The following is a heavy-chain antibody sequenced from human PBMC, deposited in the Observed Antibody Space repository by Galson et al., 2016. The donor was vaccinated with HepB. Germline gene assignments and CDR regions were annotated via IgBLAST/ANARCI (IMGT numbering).Heavy chain of an antibody. V-gene: IGHV3-23*01. CDR3: AKGNCDGDRYSDFYGY. CDR1: GFTFSSYD. Sequence: SLRLSCAASGFTFSSYDMSWVRQAPGKGLEWVSAISGNGGNKYYADSVKGRFTISRDNSQNTLYRQMNNLRAEDKAVYYCAKGNCDGDRYSDFYGYWGQGTLVTVSS. D-gene: IGHD2-21*02. J-gene: IGHJ4*02. CDR2: ISGNGGNK.